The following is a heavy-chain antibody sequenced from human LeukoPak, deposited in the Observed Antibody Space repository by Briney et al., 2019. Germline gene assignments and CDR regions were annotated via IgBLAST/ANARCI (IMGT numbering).Heavy chain of an antibody. CDR1: GGSFSGYY. CDR2: INHSGST. Sequence: SETLSLTCAVYGGSFSGYYWSWIRQPPGKGLEWIGEINHSGSTNYNPSLKSRVTISVDTSKNQFSLKLNSVTAADTAVYYCSRGCPGGYSSSWYYYFDYWGQGTLVTVSS. J-gene: IGHJ4*02. V-gene: IGHV4-34*01. CDR3: SRGCPGGYSSSWYYYFDY. D-gene: IGHD6-13*01.